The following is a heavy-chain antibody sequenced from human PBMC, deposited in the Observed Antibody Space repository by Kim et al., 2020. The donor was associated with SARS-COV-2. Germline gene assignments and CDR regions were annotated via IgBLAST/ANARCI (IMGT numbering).Heavy chain of an antibody. J-gene: IGHJ3*02. D-gene: IGHD3-3*01. CDR3: ARAETRSTIFGVVIILGFDI. CDR2: IYYSGST. CDR1: GGSISSGGYY. Sequence: SETLSLTCTVSGGSISSGGYYWSWIRQHRGKGLEWIGYIYYSGSTYYNTSLKSRVTISVDTSKNQFTLKLSAVTAADTAVYYCARAETRSTIFGVVIILGFDIWGQGTMVTVSS. V-gene: IGHV4-31*03.